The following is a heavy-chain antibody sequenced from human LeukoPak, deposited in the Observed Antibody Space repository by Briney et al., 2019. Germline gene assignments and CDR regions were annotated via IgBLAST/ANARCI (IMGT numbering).Heavy chain of an antibody. D-gene: IGHD3-22*01. CDR3: ARARSISSGYWGLLDY. CDR2: IYPGDSDT. J-gene: IGHJ4*02. Sequence: GESLKISCQSSGYSFTDYWIGWVRQMPGKGLEWMGIIYPGDSDTRYSPSFQGQVTISADKSISTAYLQWSSLKASDTAMYYCARARSISSGYWGLLDYWGQGTLVTVSS. CDR1: GYSFTDYW. V-gene: IGHV5-51*01.